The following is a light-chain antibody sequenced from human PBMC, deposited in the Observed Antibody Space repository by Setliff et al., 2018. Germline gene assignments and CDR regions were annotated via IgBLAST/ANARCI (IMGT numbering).Light chain of an antibody. J-gene: IGLJ3*02. CDR1: DIESKN. CDR2: DDS. Sequence: ELTQPPSVSVAPGKTARITCGGNDIESKNVHWYQQKPGQAPVPVVYDDSDRPSGISERFSGSNSGNTATLTISSVEAGDEADYYCQVWDSSGDPGVFGGGTKVTVL. V-gene: IGLV3-21*03. CDR3: QVWDSSGDPGV.